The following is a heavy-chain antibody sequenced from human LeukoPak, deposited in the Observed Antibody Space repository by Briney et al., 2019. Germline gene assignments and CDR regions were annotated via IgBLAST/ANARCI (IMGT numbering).Heavy chain of an antibody. CDR2: INPNSGGT. D-gene: IGHD3-22*01. CDR3: AKAHGTYYYDSSGRNWFDP. CDR1: GYIFTGHY. Sequence: ASVKVSCKASGYIFTGHYLHWVRQAPGPGLEWMGWINPNSGGTNYAQKFQGRVTMTRDTSISTAYMELSRLRSDDTAVYYCAKAHGTYYYDSSGRNWFDPWGQGTLVTVSS. J-gene: IGHJ5*02. V-gene: IGHV1-2*02.